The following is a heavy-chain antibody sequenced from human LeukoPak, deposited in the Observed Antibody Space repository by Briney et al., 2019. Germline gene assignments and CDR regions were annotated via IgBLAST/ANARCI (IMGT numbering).Heavy chain of an antibody. J-gene: IGHJ6*03. V-gene: IGHV4-39*07. CDR1: GGSISSSSYY. CDR2: IYYSGST. D-gene: IGHD3-16*01. CDR3: AREGDYYYFYYMDV. Sequence: SETLSLTCTVSGGSISSSSYYWGWIRQPPGKGLEWIGSIYYSGSTYYNPSLKSRVSISIDTSKNQFSLKLSSVTAADTAVYYCAREGDYYYFYYMDVWGKGTTVTISS.